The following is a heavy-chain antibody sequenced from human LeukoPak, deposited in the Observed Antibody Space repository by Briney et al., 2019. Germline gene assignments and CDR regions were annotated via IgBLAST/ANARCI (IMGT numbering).Heavy chain of an antibody. CDR1: GGSISSGDYY. CDR3: AGYGSGLDAFDI. CDR2: IYYSGST. Sequence: PSQTLSLTCTVSGGSISSGDYYWSWIRQPPGKGLEWIGYIYYSGSTYYNPSLKSRVTISVDTSKNQFSLKLSSVTAADTAVYYCAGYGSGLDAFDIWGQGTMVTVSS. D-gene: IGHD3-10*01. V-gene: IGHV4-30-4*01. J-gene: IGHJ3*02.